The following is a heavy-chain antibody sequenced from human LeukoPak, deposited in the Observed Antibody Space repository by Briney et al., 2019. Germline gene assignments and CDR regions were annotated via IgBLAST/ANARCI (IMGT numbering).Heavy chain of an antibody. D-gene: IGHD1-26*01. CDR1: GYSFTSHW. Sequence: GESLKISCKGSGYSFTSHWIGWVRQMPGKGLEWMGLIYPADSDTRYSPSFQGQVTISADKSISTSYLAWSSLKASDTAMYYCAMGEIVEGSTSNFDYWGQGTLVTVSS. V-gene: IGHV5-51*01. CDR2: IYPADSDT. J-gene: IGHJ4*02. CDR3: AMGEIVEGSTSNFDY.